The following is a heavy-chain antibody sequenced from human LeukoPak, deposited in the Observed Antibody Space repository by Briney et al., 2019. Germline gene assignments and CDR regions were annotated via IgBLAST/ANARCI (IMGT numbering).Heavy chain of an antibody. D-gene: IGHD1-20*01. J-gene: IGHJ3*02. CDR3: ARAPGITGTTRTFDI. V-gene: IGHV4-39*07. Sequence: SQTLSLTCTVSGGSISSSSYYWGWIRQPPGKGLEWIGSIYYSGSTYYNPSLKSRVTISVDTSKNQFSLKLSSLTAADTAVYYCARAPGITGTTRTFDIWGQGTMVTVSS. CDR2: IYYSGST. CDR1: GGSISSSSYY.